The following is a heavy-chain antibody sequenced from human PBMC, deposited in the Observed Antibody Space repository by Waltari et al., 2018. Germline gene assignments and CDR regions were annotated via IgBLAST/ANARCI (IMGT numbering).Heavy chain of an antibody. J-gene: IGHJ6*03. CDR3: ARGRITMVRGVISNYYYYMDV. D-gene: IGHD3-10*01. CDR1: GGSFSGYY. V-gene: IGHV4-34*01. CDR2: INHSGST. Sequence: QVQLQQWGAGLLKPSETLSLTCAVYGGSFSGYYWSWIRQPPGKGLEWIGEINHSGSTNYNPSLKSRVTISVDTSKNQFSLKLSSVTAADTAVYYCARGRITMVRGVISNYYYYMDVWGKGTTVTVSS.